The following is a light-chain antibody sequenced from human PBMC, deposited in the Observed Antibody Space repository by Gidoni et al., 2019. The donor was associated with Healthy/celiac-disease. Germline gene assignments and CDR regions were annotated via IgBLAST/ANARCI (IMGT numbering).Light chain of an antibody. V-gene: IGKV3-11*01. Sequence: VLTQSPATLSLSPGERATLSCRASQSVSSYLAWYQQKPGQAPRLLIYDASNRATGIPARFSGSGSGTDFTLTISSLEPEDFAVYYCQQRSNWPLFGGGTKVEIK. J-gene: IGKJ4*01. CDR1: QSVSSY. CDR3: QQRSNWPL. CDR2: DAS.